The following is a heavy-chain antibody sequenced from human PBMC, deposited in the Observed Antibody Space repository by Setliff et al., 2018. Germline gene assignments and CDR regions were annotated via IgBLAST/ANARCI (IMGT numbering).Heavy chain of an antibody. J-gene: IGHJ5*02. V-gene: IGHV4-39*01. CDR2: IYDSGSS. CDR3: GRGFSRIEGWGNWFDP. D-gene: IGHD2-15*01. CDR1: GGSISSGVYY. Sequence: SETLSLTCTVSGGSISSGVYYWAWIRQPPGKGLEWIGRIYDSGSSNYNASLKSRLIITRDTSKNQISLKLTSVPAADTAVYYCGRGFSRIEGWGNWFDPWGQGILVTVSS.